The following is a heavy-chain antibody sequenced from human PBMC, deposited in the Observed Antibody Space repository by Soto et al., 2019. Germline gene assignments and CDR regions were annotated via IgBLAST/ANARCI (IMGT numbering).Heavy chain of an antibody. V-gene: IGHV2-5*02. J-gene: IGHJ5*02. CDR1: GFSLTTRGVG. CDR2: IYWDDDQ. D-gene: IGHD1-7*01. Sequence: QITLKESGTTLVKPTQTLTLTCTFSGFSLTTRGVGVGWFRQPPGKALECLALIYWDDDQRYSPSLQSRLSIPTDTSKHMVDLTMTLVDPADTATYYCAHIRNYHLFDWLHPRGQGTMVSVSS. CDR3: AHIRNYHLFDWLHP.